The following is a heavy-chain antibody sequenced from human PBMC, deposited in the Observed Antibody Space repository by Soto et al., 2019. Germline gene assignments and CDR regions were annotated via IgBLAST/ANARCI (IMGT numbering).Heavy chain of an antibody. CDR1: GFTVSNAW. D-gene: IGHD6-13*01. Sequence: GGSLRLSCAASGFTVSNAWMSWVHQAPGKGLEWVGRIKSKTDGGTTDYAAPVKGRFTISRDDSKNTLYLQMNSLKTEDTAVYYCTTDRVGSWYIAEGWYFDYWGQGTLVTVSS. CDR2: IKSKTDGGTT. V-gene: IGHV3-15*01. CDR3: TTDRVGSWYIAEGWYFDY. J-gene: IGHJ4*02.